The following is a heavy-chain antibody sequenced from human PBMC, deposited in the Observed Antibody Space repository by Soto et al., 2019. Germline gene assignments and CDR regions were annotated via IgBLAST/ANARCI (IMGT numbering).Heavy chain of an antibody. V-gene: IGHV3-48*03. D-gene: IGHD4-17*01. CDR3: ARNKGDYEVY. Sequence: EVQLVESGGDLVQPGGSLRLSCVASGSTFSSYEMNWVRQAPGKGLEWVSYISVAGVTIHYADSVKGRFTISRDNAKNSLYLQMNSLRAEDTAIYYCARNKGDYEVYWGQGTLVTVSS. CDR1: GSTFSSYE. CDR2: ISVAGVTI. J-gene: IGHJ4*02.